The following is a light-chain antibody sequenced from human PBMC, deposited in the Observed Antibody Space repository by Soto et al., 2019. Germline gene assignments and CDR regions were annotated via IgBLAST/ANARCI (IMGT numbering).Light chain of an antibody. J-gene: IGKJ1*01. CDR2: GAS. Sequence: EIVMTQSPAALSVSPGERATLSCRASQSVGSGLSWYQQKPGQAPRLLIYGASTRATGIPDRFSGSGSGTDFTLTISRLEPEDSAVYYCQQYGSSPTWTFGQGTKVDIK. V-gene: IGKV3-20*01. CDR1: QSVGSG. CDR3: QQYGSSPTWT.